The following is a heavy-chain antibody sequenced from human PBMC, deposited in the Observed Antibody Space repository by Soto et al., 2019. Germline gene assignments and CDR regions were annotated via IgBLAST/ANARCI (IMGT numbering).Heavy chain of an antibody. Sequence: ASVKVSCEASGYTFTSYYMHWVRQAPGQGLEWMGIINPSGGSTSYAQKFQGRVTMTRDTSTSTVYMELSSLRSEDTAVYYCAREWSGYAGLDYWGQGTLVTVSS. D-gene: IGHD3-3*01. CDR1: GYTFTSYY. V-gene: IGHV1-46*01. CDR2: INPSGGST. CDR3: AREWSGYAGLDY. J-gene: IGHJ4*02.